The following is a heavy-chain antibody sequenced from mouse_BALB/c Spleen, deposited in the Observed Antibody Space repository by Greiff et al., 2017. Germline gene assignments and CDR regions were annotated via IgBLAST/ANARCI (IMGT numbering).Heavy chain of an antibody. D-gene: IGHD2-4*01. CDR1: GFSLTSYG. Sequence: VQLKESGPGLVAPSQSLSITCTVSGFSLTSYGVHWVRQPPGKGLEWLGVIWAGGSTNYNSALMSRLSISKDNSKSQVFLKMNSLQTDDTAMYYCARGGDYEGYYAMDYWGQGTSVTVS. J-gene: IGHJ4*01. V-gene: IGHV2-9*02. CDR3: ARGGDYEGYYAMDY. CDR2: IWAGGST.